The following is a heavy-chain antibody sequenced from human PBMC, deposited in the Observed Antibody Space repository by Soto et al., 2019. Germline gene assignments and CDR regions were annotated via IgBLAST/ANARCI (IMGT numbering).Heavy chain of an antibody. Sequence: GSLQLSCSPSGFVFSNFEMNWVRMASWKGLEWGSYISSSVSTIYYAASVKGRFTISRDNAKNSLYLQMNSLRAEDMAVYYCARGTMIAWYFDLWGRGTLVT. V-gene: IGHV3-48*03. CDR2: ISSSVSTI. J-gene: IGHJ2*01. CDR3: ARGTMIAWYFDL. CDR1: GFVFSNFE. D-gene: IGHD3-22*01.